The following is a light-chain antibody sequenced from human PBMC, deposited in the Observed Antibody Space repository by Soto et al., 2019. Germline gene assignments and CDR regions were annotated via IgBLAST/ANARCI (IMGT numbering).Light chain of an antibody. CDR3: SSYAGSSNV. J-gene: IGLJ1*01. Sequence: QSALTQTPSASGSPGQSVDISCTGTSSDVGGYNYVSWYQQHPGKAPKLMIYEVNKRPSGVPDRFSGSKSGNTASLTVSGLQAEDEADYYCSSYAGSSNVFGTGTKVTVL. V-gene: IGLV2-8*01. CDR2: EVN. CDR1: SSDVGGYNY.